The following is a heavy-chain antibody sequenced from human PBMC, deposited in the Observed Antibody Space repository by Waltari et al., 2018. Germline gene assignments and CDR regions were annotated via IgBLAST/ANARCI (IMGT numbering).Heavy chain of an antibody. CDR2: IIPILGTA. J-gene: IGHJ3*02. D-gene: IGHD5-12*01. Sequence: QVQLVQSGAEVKKPGSSVKVSCKASGGTFSSYAISWVRQAPGQGLEWMGRIIPILGTANYAQKFQGRVTITADKSTSTAYMELSSLRSEDTAVYYCARDPRSWMDAFDIWGQGTMVTVSS. CDR1: GGTFSSYA. V-gene: IGHV1-69*08. CDR3: ARDPRSWMDAFDI.